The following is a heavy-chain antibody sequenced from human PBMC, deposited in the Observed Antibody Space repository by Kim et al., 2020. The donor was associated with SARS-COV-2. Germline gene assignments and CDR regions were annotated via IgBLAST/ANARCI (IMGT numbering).Heavy chain of an antibody. V-gene: IGHV1-18*01. Sequence: ASVKVSCKASCYTFTSYGISLVRQAPGKGLEWMGWISAYNGNTNYAQKLQGRVTMTTDTSTSTAYMELRSLRSDDTAVYYCARDSSGWYRYYYMDVWGKGATVTVSS. J-gene: IGHJ6*03. D-gene: IGHD6-19*01. CDR2: ISAYNGNT. CDR1: CYTFTSYG. CDR3: ARDSSGWYRYYYMDV.